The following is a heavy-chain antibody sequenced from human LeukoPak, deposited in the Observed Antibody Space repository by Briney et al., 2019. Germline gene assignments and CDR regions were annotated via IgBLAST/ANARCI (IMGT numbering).Heavy chain of an antibody. J-gene: IGHJ4*02. CDR2: IWSDGSNK. CDR1: GFTFSDYG. V-gene: IGHV3-33*01. CDR3: VRASGSFDY. Sequence: GGSLRLSCAASGFTFSDYGIHWVRRAPGKGLEWMAVIWSDGSNKYYADSVKGRFTISRDNSRKTLYLQMNSLRVDDTAVYYCVRASGSFDYWGQGTLVTVSS. D-gene: IGHD3-10*01.